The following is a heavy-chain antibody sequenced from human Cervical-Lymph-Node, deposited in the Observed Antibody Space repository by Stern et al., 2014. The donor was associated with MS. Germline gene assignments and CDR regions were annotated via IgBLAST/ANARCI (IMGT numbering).Heavy chain of an antibody. D-gene: IGHD4-17*01. J-gene: IGHJ6*02. CDR2: LWYEENKT. CDR3: ARDSRDYLNYYGLDV. V-gene: IGHV3-33*01. Sequence: VQLVESGGGVVQPGRSLRLACATAGFTFRYYGMAWVPPAPGKGLEGVALLWYEENKTYYTDSVKGRFTISRDTSKNTLYLQMDNLRAEDTAVYYCARDSRDYLNYYGLDVWGQGTTVTVS. CDR1: GFTFRYYG.